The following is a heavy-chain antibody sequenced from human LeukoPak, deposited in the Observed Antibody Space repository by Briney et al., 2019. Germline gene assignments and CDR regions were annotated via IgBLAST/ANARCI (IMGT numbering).Heavy chain of an antibody. J-gene: IGHJ4*02. CDR2: FDPEDGET. Sequence: ASVKVSCKVSGYTLTELSMHWVRQAPGKGLEWMGGFDPEDGETIYAQKFQGRVTMTEDTSTDTAYMELSSLRSEDTAVYYCATGDSGSYVPDYWGQGTLVIVSS. D-gene: IGHD1-26*01. CDR3: ATGDSGSYVPDY. CDR1: GYTLTELS. V-gene: IGHV1-24*01.